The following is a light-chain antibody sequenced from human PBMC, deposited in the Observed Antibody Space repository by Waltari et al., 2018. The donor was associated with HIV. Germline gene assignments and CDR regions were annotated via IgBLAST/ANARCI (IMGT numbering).Light chain of an antibody. CDR1: SSDVGAYNY. J-gene: IGLJ2*01. CDR2: EVN. V-gene: IGLV2-8*01. Sequence: QSALPQPASASRSPGQSVTISCTGTSSDVGAYNYVSWYQQYTGMAPKLMIYEVNKRPSGVPDRFSGSKSGNTASLTVSGLQAEDEADFYCSSYAGSAVVFGGGTKLTVL. CDR3: SSYAGSAVV.